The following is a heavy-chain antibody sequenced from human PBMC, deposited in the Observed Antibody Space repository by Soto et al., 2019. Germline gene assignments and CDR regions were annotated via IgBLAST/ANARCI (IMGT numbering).Heavy chain of an antibody. D-gene: IGHD3-3*01. CDR3: AREDNYDFWSGYFGSPLDTNY. J-gene: IGHJ4*02. CDR2: IKQDGSEK. V-gene: IGHV3-7*01. Sequence: GGSLRLSCAASGFTFSSYWMSWVRQAPGKGLEWVANIKQDGSEKYYVDSVKGRFTISRDNAKNSLYLQMNSLRAEDTAVYYCAREDNYDFWSGYFGSPLDTNYWGQGTLVTVSS. CDR1: GFTFSSYW.